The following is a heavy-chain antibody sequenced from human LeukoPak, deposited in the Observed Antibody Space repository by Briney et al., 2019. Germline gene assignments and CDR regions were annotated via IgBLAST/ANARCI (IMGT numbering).Heavy chain of an antibody. J-gene: IGHJ4*02. D-gene: IGHD3-10*01. CDR2: IDQYGGQQ. CDR3: AIEVWFRADS. Sequence: GGSLRLSCAASGFTFSVYWMTWVRQAPAKGLEWVATIDQYGGQQYYVDSVKGRFTISRDNAENSLFLQMNSLRADDTAVYYCAIEVWFRADSWGQGTLVTVSS. V-gene: IGHV3-7*05. CDR1: GFTFSVYW.